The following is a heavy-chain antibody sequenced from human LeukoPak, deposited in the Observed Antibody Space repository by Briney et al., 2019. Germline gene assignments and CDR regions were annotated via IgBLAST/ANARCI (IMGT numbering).Heavy chain of an antibody. D-gene: IGHD1-26*01. Sequence: PGGSLRLSCAASGFTFSSYSMNWVRQAPGKGLEWVSSISSSSSYINYADSVRGRFTISRDNAKNSLFLQMDSLRGEDTAVYYCVRASSIVPFWGQGTLVSVSS. CDR1: GFTFSSYS. J-gene: IGHJ4*02. V-gene: IGHV3-21*01. CDR3: VRASSIVPF. CDR2: ISSSSSYI.